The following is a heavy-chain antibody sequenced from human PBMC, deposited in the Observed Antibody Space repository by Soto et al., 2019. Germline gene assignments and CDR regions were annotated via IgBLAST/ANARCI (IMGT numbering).Heavy chain of an antibody. CDR2: IGGSGGT. D-gene: IGHD2-15*01. CDR1: GFTFSSYA. V-gene: IGHV3-23*01. J-gene: IGHJ4*02. Sequence: VGSLRLSCAASGFTFSSYAMSWVRLAPGKGLEWFSSIGGSGGTYYADSVKGRFTISRDNSKNMLYLHLNSLRAEDTAMYYCAKGQGWSYYYDSWGQGTLVTVSS. CDR3: AKGQGWSYYYDS.